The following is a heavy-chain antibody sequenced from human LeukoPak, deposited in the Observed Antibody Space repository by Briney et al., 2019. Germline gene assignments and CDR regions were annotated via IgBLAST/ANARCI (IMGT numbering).Heavy chain of an antibody. CDR1: GYLFTSYW. CDR2: IYPGDSDT. CDR3: ARQWGGDFRDAFDI. V-gene: IGHV5-51*01. Sequence: GGSLQISCKGSGYLFTSYWIGWVRQMPGKGLEGMGIIYPGDSDTRYSPSFQGQVTISADKSISTAYLQWSSLKASDTAMYYCARQWGGDFRDAFDIWGQGTMVTVSS. D-gene: IGHD2-21*02. J-gene: IGHJ3*02.